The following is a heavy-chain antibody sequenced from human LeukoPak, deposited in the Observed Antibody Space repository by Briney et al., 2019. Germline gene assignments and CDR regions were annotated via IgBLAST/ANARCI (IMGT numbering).Heavy chain of an antibody. CDR3: VREGYSTGQFDY. D-gene: IGHD2-8*02. CDR2: ISSSGSNI. Sequence: GGSLRLSXAASGFISSDYYMTWIRQAPGKGLEWVSHISSSGSNIHHADSVKGRFTISRDNAKNSLYLQMNSLRAEDTAVYYCVREGYSTGQFDYWGQGTLVTVSS. CDR1: GFISSDYY. J-gene: IGHJ4*02. V-gene: IGHV3-11*04.